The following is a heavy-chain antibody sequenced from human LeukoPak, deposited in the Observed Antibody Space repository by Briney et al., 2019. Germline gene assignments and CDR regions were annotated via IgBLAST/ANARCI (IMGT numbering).Heavy chain of an antibody. CDR3: AKEGSMYTSTWYDH. CDR1: GFTFSTYG. CDR2: ISYEAKNT. Sequence: GGSLRLSCAASGFTFSTYGMQWVRQAPGKGLQGVAVISYEAKNTYYADSVKGRFTISRDNSKNMLYLQMNSLRAEDTAVYYCAKEGSMYTSTWYDHWGQGTLGTVSS. J-gene: IGHJ5*02. D-gene: IGHD5-12*01. V-gene: IGHV3-30*18.